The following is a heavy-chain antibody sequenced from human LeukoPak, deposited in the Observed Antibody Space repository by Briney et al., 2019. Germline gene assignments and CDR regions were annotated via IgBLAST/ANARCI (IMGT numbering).Heavy chain of an antibody. CDR1: GYTFTSYG. CDR3: ARVGHIVVVPAAI. J-gene: IGHJ4*02. Sequence: GASVKVSCKASGYTFTSYGISWVRQAPGQGLECMGWISAYNGNTNYAQKLQSRVTMTTDTSTRTAYMELRSLRSYYTAVYFCARVGHIVVVPAAIWGQGTLVTVSS. D-gene: IGHD2-2*02. CDR2: ISAYNGNT. V-gene: IGHV1-18*01.